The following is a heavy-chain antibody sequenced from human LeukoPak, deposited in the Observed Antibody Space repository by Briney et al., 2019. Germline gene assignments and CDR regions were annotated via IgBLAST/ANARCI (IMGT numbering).Heavy chain of an antibody. D-gene: IGHD3-16*01. Sequence: GGSLRLSCAASGFTFSGFAMSWIRQAPGKGLEWVSSISRSGESTFYADSVRGRFTISRDNSKNTVSLQMESLRAEDTALYYCAKDYAVGSIDYWGQGTLVTASS. CDR3: AKDYAVGSIDY. V-gene: IGHV3-23*01. CDR1: GFTFSGFA. CDR2: ISRSGEST. J-gene: IGHJ4*02.